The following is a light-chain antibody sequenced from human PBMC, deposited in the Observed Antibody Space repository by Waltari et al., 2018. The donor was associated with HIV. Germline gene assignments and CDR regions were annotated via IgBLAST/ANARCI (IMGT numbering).Light chain of an antibody. J-gene: IGKJ2*01. CDR3: QQYGYSSYT. V-gene: IGKV3-20*01. CDR2: GAS. Sequence: EIVLTQSPGTLSLSPGERATLSCRASQSVSSNYLAWYQHKPGQAPRLLFYGASTRATDIPDRVSGSGSGTDFTLTISRLEAEDSAVYYCQQYGYSSYTFGQGSKLQI. CDR1: QSVSSNY.